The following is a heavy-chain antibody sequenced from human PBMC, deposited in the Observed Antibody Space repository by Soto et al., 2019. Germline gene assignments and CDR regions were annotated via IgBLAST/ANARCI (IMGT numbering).Heavy chain of an antibody. V-gene: IGHV1-69*13. Sequence: SVKVSCKASGGTFSSYAISWVRQAPGQGLEWMGGIIPIFGTANYAQKFQGRVTITADESTSTAYMELSSLRSEDTAVYYCARDRGIVPAGIFDYYYGMDVWGQGTTVTV. CDR3: ARDRGIVPAGIFDYYYGMDV. CDR2: IIPIFGTA. J-gene: IGHJ6*02. CDR1: GGTFSSYA. D-gene: IGHD2-2*01.